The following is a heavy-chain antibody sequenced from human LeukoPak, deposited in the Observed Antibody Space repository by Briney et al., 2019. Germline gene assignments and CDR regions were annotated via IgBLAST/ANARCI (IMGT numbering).Heavy chain of an antibody. V-gene: IGHV3-74*01. J-gene: IGHJ4*02. D-gene: IGHD1-26*01. Sequence: GGSLRLSCAASGFTFSSYWMYWVRQAPGKGLVWVSRINSDGSSTTYADSVKGRFTISRDNAKNTLYLQMNSLRAEDTPVYYCARYSGSRNTVDYWGQGTLVTVSS. CDR2: INSDGSST. CDR3: ARYSGSRNTVDY. CDR1: GFTFSSYW.